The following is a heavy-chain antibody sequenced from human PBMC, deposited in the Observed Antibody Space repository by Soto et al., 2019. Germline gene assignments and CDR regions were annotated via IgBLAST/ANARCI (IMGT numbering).Heavy chain of an antibody. J-gene: IGHJ3*02. Sequence: GGALRLSCAASGFTVSSNYMSLVPQAPGEGLEWVSVIYSGGSTYYADSVKGRFTISRDNSKNTLYLQMNSLRAEDTAVYYCARDGAYCGGDCLDAFDIWGQGTMVTVSS. D-gene: IGHD2-21*02. CDR2: IYSGGST. CDR3: ARDGAYCGGDCLDAFDI. V-gene: IGHV3-53*01. CDR1: GFTVSSNY.